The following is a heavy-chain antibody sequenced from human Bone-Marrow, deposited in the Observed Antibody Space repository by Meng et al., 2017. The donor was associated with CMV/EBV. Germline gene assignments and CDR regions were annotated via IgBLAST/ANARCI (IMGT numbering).Heavy chain of an antibody. CDR3: APTYPNWFDT. CDR2: ISSSSSYI. CDR1: GFTFSSYS. J-gene: IGHJ5*02. V-gene: IGHV3-21*01. D-gene: IGHD2-2*01. Sequence: GESLKISCAASGFTFSSYSMNWVRQAPGKGLEWVSSISSSSSYIYYADSVKGRFTISRDNAKNSLYLQMNSLRAEDTAVYYCAPTYPNWFDTWGQGTLVTVSS.